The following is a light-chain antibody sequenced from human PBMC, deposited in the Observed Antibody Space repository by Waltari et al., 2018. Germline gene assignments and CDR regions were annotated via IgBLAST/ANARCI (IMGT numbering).Light chain of an antibody. J-gene: IGLJ2*01. CDR2: EVN. CDR3: SSYSGSNNLGV. CDR1: SSDVGGYNY. V-gene: IGLV2-8*01. Sequence: QSALTQPPSASGSPGQSVTISCTGTSSDVGGYNYLSWYQQHPGKAPKLIISEVNKRPSGVPDRFSGSKSGNTASLTVSGLQADDEADYYCSSYSGSNNLGVFGGGTKLTVL.